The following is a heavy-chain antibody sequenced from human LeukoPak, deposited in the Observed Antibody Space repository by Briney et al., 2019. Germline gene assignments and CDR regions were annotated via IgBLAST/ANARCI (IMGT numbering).Heavy chain of an antibody. CDR2: IYYSGST. CDR1: GGSLSSYY. J-gene: IGHJ5*02. Sequence: SETLSLTCTVSGGSLSSYYWSWIRQPPGKGLEWIGHIYYSGSTNYNPFLKSRVTISVDTSKNQFSLKLSSVTAADTAVYYCARTYSGSYYLFWFDPWGQGTLVTVSS. V-gene: IGHV4-59*01. D-gene: IGHD1-26*01. CDR3: ARTYSGSYYLFWFDP.